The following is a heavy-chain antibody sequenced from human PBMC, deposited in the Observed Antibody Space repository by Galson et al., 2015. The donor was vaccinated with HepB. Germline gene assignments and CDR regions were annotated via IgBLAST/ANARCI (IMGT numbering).Heavy chain of an antibody. CDR2: ISSSSSYI. J-gene: IGHJ3*02. Sequence: SLRLSCAASGFTFSSYSMNWVRQAPGKGLEWVSSISSSSSYIYYADSVKGRFTISRDNAKNSLYLQMNSLRAEDTAVYYCARDTPDVAGYAFDIWGQGTMVTVSS. CDR1: GFTFSSYS. CDR3: ARDTPDVAGYAFDI. V-gene: IGHV3-21*01. D-gene: IGHD6-19*01.